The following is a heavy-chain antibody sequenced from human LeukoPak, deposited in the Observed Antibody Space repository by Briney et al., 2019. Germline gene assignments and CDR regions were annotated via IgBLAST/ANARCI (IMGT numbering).Heavy chain of an antibody. V-gene: IGHV3-30*04. CDR1: GFTFSSHA. J-gene: IGHJ4*02. D-gene: IGHD5-18*01. CDR2: ISYDGSNK. Sequence: PGRSLRLSCAASGFTFSSHAMHWVRQAPGKGLEWVAVISYDGSNKYYADSVKGRFTISRDNSKNTLYLQMNSLRAEDTAVYYCARDPYSYGYVNYWGQGTLVTVSS. CDR3: ARDPYSYGYVNY.